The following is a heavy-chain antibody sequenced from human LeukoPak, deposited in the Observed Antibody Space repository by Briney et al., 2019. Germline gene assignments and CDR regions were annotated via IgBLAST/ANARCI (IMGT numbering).Heavy chain of an antibody. CDR3: AKDSEQLGHYYYYYMDV. V-gene: IGHV3-9*01. CDR1: GFTFDDYA. CDR2: ISWNSGSI. Sequence: GGSLRLSCAASGFTFDDYAMHWVRQAPGKGQEWVSGISWNSGSIGYADSVKGRFTISRDNAKNSLYLQMNSLRAEDTALYYCAKDSEQLGHYYYYYMDVWGKGTTVTVSS. D-gene: IGHD6-6*01. J-gene: IGHJ6*03.